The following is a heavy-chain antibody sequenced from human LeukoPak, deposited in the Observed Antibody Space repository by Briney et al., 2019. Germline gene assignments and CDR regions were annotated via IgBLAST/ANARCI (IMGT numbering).Heavy chain of an antibody. J-gene: IGHJ5*02. V-gene: IGHV4-61*01. CDR3: ARAAAGLGNWFDP. CDR2: MYYHGYT. CDR1: GGSSGAIGSYY. D-gene: IGHD6-13*01. Sequence: LSETLSLTCTVSGGSSGAIGSYYWTWVRQPPGKGLEWIGHMYYHGYTHYNPSLKSRVTISIDTSKSQFSLNLSSVTDADTAVYYCARAAAGLGNWFDPWGQGTLVTVSS.